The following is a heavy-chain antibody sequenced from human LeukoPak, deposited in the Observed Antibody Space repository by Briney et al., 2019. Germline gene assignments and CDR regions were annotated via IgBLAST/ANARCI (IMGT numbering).Heavy chain of an antibody. CDR3: VCQAEDGIRYFDWSDAFDI. CDR2: IYYSGST. CDR1: GGSVSSGSYY. Sequence: SETLSLTCTVSGGSVSSGSYYWSWIRQPPGKGLEWIGYIYYSGSTNYNPSLKSRVTISVDTSKNQFSLKLSSVTAADTAVYYFVCQAEDGIRYFDWSDAFDIWGQGTMVTVSS. V-gene: IGHV4-61*01. D-gene: IGHD3-9*01. J-gene: IGHJ3*02.